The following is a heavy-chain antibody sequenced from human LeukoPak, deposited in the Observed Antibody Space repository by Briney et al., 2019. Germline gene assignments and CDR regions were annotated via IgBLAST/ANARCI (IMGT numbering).Heavy chain of an antibody. J-gene: IGHJ4*02. Sequence: PGGSLRLSCAASGFTYSSYAMSWVRQAPGKGLEWVSGISTGGGSTYYADYVKGRFSISRDNSRYTLFLQMNSLRAEDTAVYYCAQGYTSVWFYFDYWGQGTLVTVSS. CDR2: ISTGGGST. V-gene: IGHV3-23*01. CDR1: GFTYSSYA. D-gene: IGHD6-19*01. CDR3: AQGYTSVWFYFDY.